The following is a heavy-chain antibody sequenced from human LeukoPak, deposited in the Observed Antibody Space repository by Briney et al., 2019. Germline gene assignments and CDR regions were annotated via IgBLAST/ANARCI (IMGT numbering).Heavy chain of an antibody. D-gene: IGHD3-10*01. Sequence: GGSLRLSCAASGFTFSNAWMSWVRQAPGKGLEWVGRIKSKTDDGTTDYAAPVKGRFTISRDDSKYTLYLQMNSLKTEDTAVYYCTKARRYYYGSGSFFSYYFDYWGQGTLVTASS. CDR1: GFTFSNAW. V-gene: IGHV3-15*01. J-gene: IGHJ4*02. CDR3: TKARRYYYGSGSFFSYYFDY. CDR2: IKSKTDDGTT.